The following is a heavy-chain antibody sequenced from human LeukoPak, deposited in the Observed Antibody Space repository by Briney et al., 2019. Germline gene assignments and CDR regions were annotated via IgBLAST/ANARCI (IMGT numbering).Heavy chain of an antibody. CDR2: INPNSGDT. CDR3: ARDQAFVYCSGGTCYDDY. CDR1: GYTFTGYY. Sequence: ASVKVSCKASGYTFTGYYMHWVRQAPGQGLEWMGWINPNSGDTHYAQKFQGRVTMTRDRSINTAYMELSRLRSDDTAVYYCARDQAFVYCSGGTCYDDYWGQGSLVTVSS. D-gene: IGHD2-15*01. V-gene: IGHV1-2*02. J-gene: IGHJ4*02.